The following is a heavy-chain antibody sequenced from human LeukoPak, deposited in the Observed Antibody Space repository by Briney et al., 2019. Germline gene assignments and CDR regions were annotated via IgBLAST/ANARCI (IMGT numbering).Heavy chain of an antibody. CDR2: IYYSGST. CDR3: ARSRDGYNLFQA. V-gene: IGHV4-38-2*01. CDR1: GFTFSSYA. D-gene: IGHD5-24*01. Sequence: GSLRLSCAASGFTFSSYAMSWVRQAPGKGLEWIGSIYYSGSTYYNPSLKSRVTISVDTSKNQFSLKLSSVTAADTAVYYCARSRDGYNLFQAWGQGTLVTVSS. J-gene: IGHJ4*02.